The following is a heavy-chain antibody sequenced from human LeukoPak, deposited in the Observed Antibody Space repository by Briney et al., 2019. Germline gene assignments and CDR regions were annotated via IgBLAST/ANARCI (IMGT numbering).Heavy chain of an antibody. CDR1: GYTFTSYD. D-gene: IGHD6-6*01. Sequence: ASVKVSCKASGYTFTSYDINWVRQATGQGLEWMGCMNPNSGNTGYAQKFQGRVTITRNTSISTAYMELSSLRSEDTAVYYCARGRQAMYSSSSRFFDYWGQGNLVTVSS. J-gene: IGHJ4*02. CDR2: MNPNSGNT. V-gene: IGHV1-8*03. CDR3: ARGRQAMYSSSSRFFDY.